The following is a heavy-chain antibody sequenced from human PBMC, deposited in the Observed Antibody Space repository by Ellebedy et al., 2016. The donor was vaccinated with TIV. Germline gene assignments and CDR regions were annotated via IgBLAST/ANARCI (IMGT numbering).Heavy chain of an antibody. CDR3: ARGEGRDGYNSHPDRLDY. CDR2: IYPGDSDT. Sequence: GESLKISCKGSGYSFTSYWIGWVRQMPGKGLEWMGIIYPGDSDTRYSPSFQGQVTISADKSISTAYLQWSSLKASDTAMYYCARGEGRDGYNSHPDRLDYWGQGTLVTVSS. J-gene: IGHJ4*02. CDR1: GYSFTSYW. D-gene: IGHD5-24*01. V-gene: IGHV5-51*01.